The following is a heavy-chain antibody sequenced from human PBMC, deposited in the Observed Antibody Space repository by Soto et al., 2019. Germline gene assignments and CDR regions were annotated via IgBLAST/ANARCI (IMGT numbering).Heavy chain of an antibody. J-gene: IGHJ4*02. CDR3: TRTYYDILTGYYSFDY. CDR2: ISSSSSNI. V-gene: IGHV3-48*01. CDR1: GFSFNRYS. Sequence: GGSLRLSCAASGFSFNRYSMNWVRRAPGKGLEWVSYISSSSSNIYYADSVKGRFTISRDNANNLLYLQVSSLRAEDTAVYYCTRTYYDILTGYYSFDYWGQGTLVTVSS. D-gene: IGHD3-9*01.